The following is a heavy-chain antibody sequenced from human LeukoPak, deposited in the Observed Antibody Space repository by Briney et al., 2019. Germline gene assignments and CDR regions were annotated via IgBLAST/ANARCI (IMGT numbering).Heavy chain of an antibody. V-gene: IGHV4-30-4*01. J-gene: IGHJ5*02. CDR3: ARGRGLDYYGSRSYYEFWFDP. Sequence: PSETLSLTCTVSGGSISSGDYYWSWIRQPPGKGLEWIGYIYYSGSTYYNPSLKSRVTISVDTSKNQFSLKLSSVTAADTAVYYCARGRGLDYYGSRSYYEFWFDPWGQGTLVTVSS. CDR2: IYYSGST. CDR1: GGSISSGDYY. D-gene: IGHD3-10*01.